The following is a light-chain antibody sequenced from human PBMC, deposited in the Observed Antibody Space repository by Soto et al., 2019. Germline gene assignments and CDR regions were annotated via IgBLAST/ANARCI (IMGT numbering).Light chain of an antibody. CDR3: CSYAGSYTWV. V-gene: IGLV2-11*01. CDR2: AVN. CDR1: SSDVGDYNY. J-gene: IGLJ3*02. Sequence: QSALTQPRSVSGSPGQSVTISCTGTSSDVGDYNYVSWYQQHPGKAPKLLIYAVNMRPSGVPHRFSGSKSGNTASLTISGLQAEDEADYSCCSYAGSYTWVFGGGTQLTVL.